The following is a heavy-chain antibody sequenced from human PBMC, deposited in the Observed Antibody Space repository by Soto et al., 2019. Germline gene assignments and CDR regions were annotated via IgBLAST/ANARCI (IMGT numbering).Heavy chain of an antibody. D-gene: IGHD3-22*01. CDR3: ARVVGITMIVVVIPTNNWFDP. CDR2: MNPNSGNT. Sequence: ASVKVSCKASGYTFTSYDINWVRQATGQGLEWMGWMNPNSGNTGYAQKFQGRVTMTRNTSISTAYMELRSLRSDDTAVYYCARVVGITMIVVVIPTNNWFDPWGQGTLVTVSS. J-gene: IGHJ5*02. CDR1: GYTFTSYD. V-gene: IGHV1-8*01.